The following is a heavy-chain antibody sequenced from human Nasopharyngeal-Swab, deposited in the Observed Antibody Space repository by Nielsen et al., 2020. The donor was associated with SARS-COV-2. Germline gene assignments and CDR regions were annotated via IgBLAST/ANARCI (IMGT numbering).Heavy chain of an antibody. Sequence: KVSCKDSGHTFSNYWIAWVRQMPGKGLEWRGLIYPGDSETRYSPSFQGQVTISADKSISTAYLQWRSLKASDTAMYYCARSTSAGTNFDYWGQGTLVTVSS. V-gene: IGHV5-51*01. CDR2: IYPGDSET. J-gene: IGHJ4*02. D-gene: IGHD1-1*01. CDR3: ARSTSAGTNFDY. CDR1: GHTFSNYW.